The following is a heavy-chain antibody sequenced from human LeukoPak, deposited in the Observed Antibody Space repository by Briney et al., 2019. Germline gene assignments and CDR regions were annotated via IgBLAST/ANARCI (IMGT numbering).Heavy chain of an antibody. CDR2: IYYSGST. CDR1: GGSISSDY. V-gene: IGHV4-59*08. CDR3: ARGMTTGPDP. Sequence: SETLSLTCTVSGGSISSDYWSWIRQAPGKGLEWIGYIYYSGSTNYNPSLKSRLTISVDTSKNQFSLKLSSVTAADTAVYYCARGMTTGPDPWGQGTLVTVSS. J-gene: IGHJ5*02. D-gene: IGHD4-17*01.